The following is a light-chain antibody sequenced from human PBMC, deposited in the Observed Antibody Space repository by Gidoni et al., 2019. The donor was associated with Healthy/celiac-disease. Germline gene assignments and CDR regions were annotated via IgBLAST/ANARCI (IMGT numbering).Light chain of an antibody. CDR1: QSVSSN. CDR2: GAS. V-gene: IGKV3-15*01. Sequence: EIVMTQSPATLSVSPGERATLSCRASQSVSSNLAGYQQKPGQAPRHLIYGASTRATGIPARFSGSGSGTEFTLTISSRQSEDFSVYYCQQYNNWPPYTFGQGTKLEIK. CDR3: QQYNNWPPYT. J-gene: IGKJ2*01.